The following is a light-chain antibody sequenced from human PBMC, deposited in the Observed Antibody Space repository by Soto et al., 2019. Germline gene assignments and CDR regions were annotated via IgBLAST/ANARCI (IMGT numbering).Light chain of an antibody. CDR2: GAS. CDR1: QSVSSTS. J-gene: IGKJ4*01. CDR3: QHLCVSWLT. V-gene: IGKV3-20*01. Sequence: EIVLTQSPGTLSLSPGERATLSCRASQSVSSTSLAWYQQKPGQAPRLLMYGASSRATDIPDRFSGSGSGTDFTLTISRLEPADFAVYYCQHLCVSWLTFGGGTKVEIK.